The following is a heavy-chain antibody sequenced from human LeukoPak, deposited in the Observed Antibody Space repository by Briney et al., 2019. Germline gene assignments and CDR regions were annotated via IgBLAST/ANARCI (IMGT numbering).Heavy chain of an antibody. Sequence: PSETLSLTCAAYGGSFSGYYWSWIRQPPGKGLEWIGEINHSGGTNYNPSLKSRVTISVDTSKNQFSLKLSSVTAADTAVYYCARHVWEAVADYDYWGQGTLVTVSS. D-gene: IGHD6-19*01. J-gene: IGHJ4*02. CDR2: INHSGGT. CDR1: GGSFSGYY. CDR3: ARHVWEAVADYDY. V-gene: IGHV4-34*01.